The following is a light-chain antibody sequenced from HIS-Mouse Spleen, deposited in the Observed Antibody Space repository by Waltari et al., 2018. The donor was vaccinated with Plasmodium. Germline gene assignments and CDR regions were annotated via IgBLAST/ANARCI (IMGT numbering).Light chain of an antibody. J-gene: IGKJ4*01. V-gene: IGKV1-33*01. CDR2: DAS. CDR3: QQYDNLLSLT. Sequence: DIQMTQSPSSLSASVGDRVTITCQASQDISNQLNWYQQKPGKAPKLLIYDASNLETGVPSRFSGSGSGTDFTFTISSLQPEDIATYYCQQYDNLLSLTFGGGTKVEIK. CDR1: QDISNQ.